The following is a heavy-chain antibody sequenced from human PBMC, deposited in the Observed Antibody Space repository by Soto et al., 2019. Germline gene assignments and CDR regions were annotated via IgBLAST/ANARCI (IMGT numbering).Heavy chain of an antibody. Sequence: GGSLRLSCSASGFTFSDYAMHWVRQAPGKGLDYVSAISSNGGSTYYADSVKGRFTISRDNSKNTLYLQMSSLRAEDMAVYFCARASCSGGSCDGDYFDYWGQGTLVTVSS. J-gene: IGHJ4*02. V-gene: IGHV3-64D*08. D-gene: IGHD2-15*01. CDR2: ISSNGGST. CDR3: ARASCSGGSCDGDYFDY. CDR1: GFTFSDYA.